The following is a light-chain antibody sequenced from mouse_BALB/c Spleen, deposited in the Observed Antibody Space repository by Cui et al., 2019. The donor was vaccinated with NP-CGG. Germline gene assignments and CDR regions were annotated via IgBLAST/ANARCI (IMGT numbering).Light chain of an antibody. Sequence: QAVVTQESALTTSPGETVTLTCRSSTGAVTTSNYANWVQEKPDHLFTGLIGTTNNRAPGVPAIFSGSLIGDKAALTITGAQTEDEAIYFCALWYSNHWVFGGGTKLTVL. CDR1: TGAVTTSNY. CDR2: TTN. CDR3: ALWYSNHWV. V-gene: IGLV1*01. J-gene: IGLJ1*01.